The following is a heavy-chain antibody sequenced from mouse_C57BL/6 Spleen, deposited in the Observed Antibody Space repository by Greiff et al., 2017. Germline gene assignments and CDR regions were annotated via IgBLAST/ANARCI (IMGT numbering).Heavy chain of an antibody. D-gene: IGHD1-1*01. CDR2: IWSGGNT. V-gene: IGHV2-2*01. CDR1: GFSLTSYG. Sequence: QVQLKESGPGLVQPSQSLSITCTVPGFSLTSYGVHWVRQSPGKGLEWLGVIWSGGNTDYNAAFISRLRLSKDNSKSQVFFKMNSRQADDTARYYCARKGPYYGSSYDYAMDYWGQGTSVTVSS. CDR3: ARKGPYYGSSYDYAMDY. J-gene: IGHJ4*01.